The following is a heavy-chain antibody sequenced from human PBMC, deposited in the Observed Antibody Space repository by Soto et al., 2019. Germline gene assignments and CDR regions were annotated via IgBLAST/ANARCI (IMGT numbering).Heavy chain of an antibody. CDR2: FNPNSGGT. J-gene: IGHJ5*02. Sequence: QVQLLQSGAEVKKPGASVKVSCKATGYTFTGYSMHWLRQAPGQGLEWMGWFNPNSGGTNYAQKFKGWVTTTRDTSISTAYMELSRLRSDGTAVYYCACASLSRLGELSSYNGFDPWGQGTLVIVSS. D-gene: IGHD3-16*02. CDR3: ACASLSRLGELSSYNGFDP. V-gene: IGHV1-2*04. CDR1: GYTFTGYS.